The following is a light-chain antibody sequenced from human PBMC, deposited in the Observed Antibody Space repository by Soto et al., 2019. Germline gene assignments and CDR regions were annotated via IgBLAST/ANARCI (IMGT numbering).Light chain of an antibody. Sequence: EIVLTQSPATLSLSPGERATLSCRASQSVSSYLAWYQQKPGQAPRLLIYDASNRATGIPARFSGSGSGTDFTLTISSLEPEDFAVYYCQQRSNWPWTFCQGTKV. J-gene: IGKJ1*01. CDR1: QSVSSY. CDR3: QQRSNWPWT. CDR2: DAS. V-gene: IGKV3-11*01.